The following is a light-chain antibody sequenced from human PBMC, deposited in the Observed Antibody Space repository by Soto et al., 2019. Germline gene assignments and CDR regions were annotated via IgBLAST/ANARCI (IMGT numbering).Light chain of an antibody. Sequence: QSALTQPASVSGSPGQSLTISCTGTSRDIGFYNYVSWHQQYPGNAPKLIIFEVSNRPSGVSDRFSASKSGNTASLTISGLLPEDGADYYCSSYTTRSTYVFGSGTKVTVL. J-gene: IGLJ1*01. CDR1: SRDIGFYNY. V-gene: IGLV2-14*01. CDR2: EVS. CDR3: SSYTTRSTYV.